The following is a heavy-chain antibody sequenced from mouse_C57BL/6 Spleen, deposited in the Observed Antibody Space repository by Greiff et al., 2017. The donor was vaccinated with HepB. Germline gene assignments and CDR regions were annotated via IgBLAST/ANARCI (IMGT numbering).Heavy chain of an antibody. Sequence: EVKLMESGAELVRPGSSVRMSCKTSGYTFTSYGINWVKQRPGQGLEWIGYIYIGNGYTEYNEKFKGKATLTSDTSSSTAYMQLSSLTSEDSAIYFCAREEITTARGYFDVWGTGTTVTVSS. CDR1: GYTFTSYG. CDR2: IYIGNGYT. V-gene: IGHV1-58*01. J-gene: IGHJ1*03. CDR3: AREEITTARGYFDV. D-gene: IGHD1-2*01.